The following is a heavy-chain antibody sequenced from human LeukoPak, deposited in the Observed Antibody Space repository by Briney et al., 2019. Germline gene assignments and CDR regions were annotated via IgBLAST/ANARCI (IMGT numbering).Heavy chain of an antibody. CDR3: ARGDRDLYCSSTSCYPVL. CDR2: ISSSSSYI. Sequence: GGSLRLSCVASGFTFSSYSMNWVRHAPGKGLEWVSYISSSSSYIYYADSVKGRFTISRDHDKNSLYLQMNSLRAEDTAVYYCARGDRDLYCSSTSCYPVLGGQGTLVTVSS. CDR1: GFTFSSYS. V-gene: IGHV3-21*01. D-gene: IGHD2-2*01. J-gene: IGHJ4*02.